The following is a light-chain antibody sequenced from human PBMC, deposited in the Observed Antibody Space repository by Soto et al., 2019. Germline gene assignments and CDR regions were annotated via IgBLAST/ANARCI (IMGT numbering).Light chain of an antibody. Sequence: QSALTQPASVSGSPGQSITISCTGTSSDVGIYNLVSWYQQHPGKAPKFMIYEVNKRPSGVSDRFSGSKSGNTASLTISGLQAEDEADYYCCSYAGGNTWVFGGGTKPTVL. J-gene: IGLJ3*02. CDR2: EVN. V-gene: IGLV2-23*02. CDR3: CSYAGGNTWV. CDR1: SSDVGIYNL.